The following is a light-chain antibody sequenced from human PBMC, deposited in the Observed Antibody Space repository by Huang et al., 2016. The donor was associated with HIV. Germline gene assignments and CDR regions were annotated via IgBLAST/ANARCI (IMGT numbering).Light chain of an antibody. V-gene: IGKV3-20*01. CDR1: QSVSRSY. CDR2: GAS. Sequence: EIVLTQSPGTLSLSPGERATLSCRASQSVSRSYLAWYQQKPGQAPRLLLYGASSRATGIPDRVSGSGSGTDFTLTISRLEPEDFAVYYCQQYDSSPWTFGQGTKVEIK. J-gene: IGKJ1*01. CDR3: QQYDSSPWT.